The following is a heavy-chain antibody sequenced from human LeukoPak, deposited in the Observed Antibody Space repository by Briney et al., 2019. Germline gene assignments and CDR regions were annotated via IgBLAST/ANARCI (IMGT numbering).Heavy chain of an antibody. CDR3: ANTVGSY. D-gene: IGHD3-10*01. Sequence: GGSLRLSCAASGFTFSNYGMHWVRQAPGKGLEWVAFIRYDGSRKYYGDSVKGRFTISRDNSKNTLYLQMNSLRAEDTAVYYCANTVGSYWGQGTLVTVSS. CDR2: IRYDGSRK. CDR1: GFTFSNYG. V-gene: IGHV3-30*02. J-gene: IGHJ4*02.